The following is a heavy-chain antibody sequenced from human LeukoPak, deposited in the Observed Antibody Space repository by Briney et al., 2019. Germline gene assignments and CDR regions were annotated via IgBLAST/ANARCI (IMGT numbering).Heavy chain of an antibody. D-gene: IGHD6-19*01. Sequence: SQTLSLTCDISGDSVSSNNGAWKWIRQSPSRGLEWLGRTYYRSKWYNDYAGSLNGRITISPDTSKNQFALHLNSVTPEDTAVYYCARDLGNTGWYTFDYWGQGILVTVSS. J-gene: IGHJ4*02. CDR1: GDSVSSNNGA. CDR2: TYYRSKWYN. CDR3: ARDLGNTGWYTFDY. V-gene: IGHV6-1*01.